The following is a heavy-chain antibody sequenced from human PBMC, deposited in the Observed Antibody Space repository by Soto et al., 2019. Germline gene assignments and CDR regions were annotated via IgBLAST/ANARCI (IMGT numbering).Heavy chain of an antibody. CDR1: GFTFSSYA. Sequence: GGSLRLSCAASGFTFSSYAMSWVRQAPGKGLEWVSAISGSGGSTYYADSVKGRFTIPRDNSKNTLYLQMNSLRAEDTAVYYCAKAAYSSGWSTAFFDYWGQGTLVTVSS. CDR3: AKAAYSSGWSTAFFDY. CDR2: ISGSGGST. D-gene: IGHD6-19*01. V-gene: IGHV3-23*01. J-gene: IGHJ4*02.